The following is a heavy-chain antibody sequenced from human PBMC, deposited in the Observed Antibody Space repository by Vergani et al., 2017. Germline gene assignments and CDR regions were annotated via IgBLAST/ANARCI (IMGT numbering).Heavy chain of an antibody. D-gene: IGHD3-22*01. V-gene: IGHV2-70*01. J-gene: IGHJ4*02. CDR2: IDWDDDK. CDR3: ARTTLTYYYDSSGYQADY. CDR1: GFSLSTSGMC. Sequence: QVTLRESGPALVKPTQTLTLTCTFSGFSLSTSGMCVSWIRQPPGKALEWLALIDWDDDKYYSTSLKTRLTISKDTSKNQVVLTMTNMDPVDPATYYCARTTLTYYYDSSGYQADYWGQGTLVTVSS.